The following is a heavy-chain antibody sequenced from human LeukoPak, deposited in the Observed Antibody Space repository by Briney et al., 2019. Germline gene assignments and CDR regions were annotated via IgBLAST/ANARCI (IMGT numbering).Heavy chain of an antibody. CDR3: ARDESISILWW. CDR2: INPSGGST. V-gene: IGHV1-46*01. D-gene: IGHD2-21*01. J-gene: IGHJ1*01. Sequence: ASVKVSCKASGYTFTNYYMHWVRQAPGQGLEWMGIINPSGGSTNYVQKFQGRVTMTRDTSTSTVYMELSSLRSEDTAVYYCARDESISILWWWGQGTLVTVSS. CDR1: GYTFTNYY.